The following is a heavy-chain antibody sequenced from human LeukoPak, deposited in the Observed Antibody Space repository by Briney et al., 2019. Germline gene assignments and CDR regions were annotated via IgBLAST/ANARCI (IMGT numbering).Heavy chain of an antibody. Sequence: GGSLRLSCAASGFTFSSYGMHWVRQAPGKGLAWVAVIWYDGSNKYYADSVKGRFTISRDNSKNTLYLQMNSLRAEDTAVYYCARDGRGYSYGYYYSYGMDVWGQGTTVTVSS. CDR1: GFTFSSYG. CDR3: ARDGRGYSYGYYYSYGMDV. CDR2: IWYDGSNK. J-gene: IGHJ6*02. D-gene: IGHD5-18*01. V-gene: IGHV3-33*01.